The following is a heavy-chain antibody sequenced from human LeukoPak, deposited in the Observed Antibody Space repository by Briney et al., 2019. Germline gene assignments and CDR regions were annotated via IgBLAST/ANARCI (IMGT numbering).Heavy chain of an antibody. CDR2: ISGSGGST. CDR3: AKDADPNSYYDFWSGYSDY. V-gene: IGHV3-23*01. D-gene: IGHD3-3*01. Sequence: GGSLRLSCAASGFTFSSYAMSWVRQAPGKGLEWVSAISGSGGSTYYADSVKGRFTISRDNSKNTLYLQMNSLRAEDTAVYYCAKDADPNSYYDFWSGYSDYWGQGTLVTVSS. CDR1: GFTFSSYA. J-gene: IGHJ4*02.